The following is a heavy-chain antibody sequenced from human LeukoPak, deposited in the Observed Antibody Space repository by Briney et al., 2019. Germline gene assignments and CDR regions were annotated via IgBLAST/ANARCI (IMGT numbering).Heavy chain of an antibody. Sequence: PSETLSLTCAVYGGSFSGYYWSWIRQPPGKGLEWIGEINHSGSTNYNPSLKSRVTMSVDTSKNQFSLKLSSVTAADTAVYYCARREGRGVYYFDYWGQGTLVTVSS. V-gene: IGHV4-34*01. J-gene: IGHJ4*02. CDR3: ARREGRGVYYFDY. CDR2: INHSGST. D-gene: IGHD2-8*01. CDR1: GGSFSGYY.